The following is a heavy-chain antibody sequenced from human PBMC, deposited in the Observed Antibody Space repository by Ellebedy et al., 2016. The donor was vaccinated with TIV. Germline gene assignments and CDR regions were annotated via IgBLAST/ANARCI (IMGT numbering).Heavy chain of an antibody. V-gene: IGHV4-30-4*01. Sequence: MPSETLSLTCTVSGGSISSGDYYWSWIRQPPGKGLEWIGYIYYSGSTYYNPSLKSRVTISVGTSKNQFSLKLSSVTAADTAVYYCARGLGYCSGGRCYIDAFDIWGQGTMVTVSS. CDR1: GGSISSGDYY. CDR3: ARGLGYCSGGRCYIDAFDI. CDR2: IYYSGST. D-gene: IGHD2-15*01. J-gene: IGHJ3*02.